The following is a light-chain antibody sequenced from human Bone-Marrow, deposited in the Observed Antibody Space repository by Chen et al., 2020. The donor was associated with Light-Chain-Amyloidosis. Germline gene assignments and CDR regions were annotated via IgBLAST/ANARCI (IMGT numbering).Light chain of an antibody. CDR3: SSYTSSTTVV. CDR1: SSDVGSYNL. V-gene: IGLV2-14*02. J-gene: IGLJ2*01. CDR2: DVS. Sequence: QSALTQPASVSGSPGPSITISCTGTSSDVGSYNLVSWYQQHPGKAPKLMIYDVSNRPSGVSTRFSGSKSGNTASLTISGLQAEDEADYYCSSYTSSTTVVFGGGTKLTVL.